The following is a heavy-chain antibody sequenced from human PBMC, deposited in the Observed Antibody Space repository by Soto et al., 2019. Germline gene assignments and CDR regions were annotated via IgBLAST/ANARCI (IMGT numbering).Heavy chain of an antibody. CDR1: GYTFTNND. CDR3: AREGLLLLPDY. V-gene: IGHV1-18*01. D-gene: IGHD3-22*01. Sequence: QIQLVQSGTEVRKPGASAKVSCKTSGYTFTNNDVCWVRQTPGQGLEWMGWISPYSGKTNYARKFKDRVTMTTDTSTSTVYMELTRLTSDDTAVYYCAREGLLLLPDYWGQGTLVTVSS. CDR2: ISPYSGKT. J-gene: IGHJ4*02.